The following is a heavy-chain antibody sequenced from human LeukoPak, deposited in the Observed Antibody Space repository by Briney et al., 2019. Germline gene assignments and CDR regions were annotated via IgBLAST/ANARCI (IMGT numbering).Heavy chain of an antibody. Sequence: SETLSLTCTVPGGSISSYYWSWIRQPPGKGLEWLGYIYYSGSTNYNPSLKSRFTISVDTSKNQSSLKMSSVTAADTAVYYCATLRVNWFDPWGQGTLVTVSS. V-gene: IGHV4-59*01. CDR1: GGSISSYY. J-gene: IGHJ5*02. CDR3: ATLRVNWFDP. D-gene: IGHD4/OR15-4a*01. CDR2: IYYSGST.